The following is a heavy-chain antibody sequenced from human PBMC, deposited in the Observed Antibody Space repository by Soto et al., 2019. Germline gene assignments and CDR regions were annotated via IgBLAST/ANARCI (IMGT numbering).Heavy chain of an antibody. Sequence: GASVKVSCKASGYLFTAYSMHWVRLAPGQGLEWMGVVNPSGGSTKYAQNFQGRVTMTRDTSTTTIYMELSSLRSDDTAIYYCAREENCSGGTCYSEYFPRWGQGTLVTAPQ. CDR1: GYLFTAYS. D-gene: IGHD2-15*01. J-gene: IGHJ1*01. V-gene: IGHV1-46*01. CDR3: AREENCSGGTCYSEYFPR. CDR2: VNPSGGST.